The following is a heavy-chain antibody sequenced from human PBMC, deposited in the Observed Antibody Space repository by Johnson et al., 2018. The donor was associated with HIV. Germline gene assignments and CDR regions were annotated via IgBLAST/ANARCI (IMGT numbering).Heavy chain of an antibody. Sequence: VQLVESGGGLVQPGRSLRLSCAASGFTFDDYAMHWVRQAPGKGLEWVSGISWNSGSIGYADSVKGRFTISRDNAKTSLCLQISSLRAEDTTLYYCARDGSRSSWNAFDIWGQGTMVTVSS. CDR3: ARDGSRSSWNAFDI. J-gene: IGHJ3*02. CDR2: ISWNSGSI. CDR1: GFTFDDYA. D-gene: IGHD6-6*01. V-gene: IGHV3-9*01.